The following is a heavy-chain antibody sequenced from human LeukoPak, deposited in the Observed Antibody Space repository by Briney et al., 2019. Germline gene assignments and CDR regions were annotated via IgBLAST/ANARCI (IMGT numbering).Heavy chain of an antibody. CDR1: GYTFTGYY. V-gene: IGHV1-2*02. CDR2: INPNSGGT. D-gene: IGHD6-13*01. CDR3: ARGPSIAAAGTADNWFDP. Sequence: GASVKVSCKASGYTFTGYYMHWVRQAPGQGLEWMGWINPNSGGTNYAQKFQGRVTMTRDTSISTAYMELSRLRSDDTAVYYCARGPSIAAAGTADNWFDPWGQGTLVTVSS. J-gene: IGHJ5*02.